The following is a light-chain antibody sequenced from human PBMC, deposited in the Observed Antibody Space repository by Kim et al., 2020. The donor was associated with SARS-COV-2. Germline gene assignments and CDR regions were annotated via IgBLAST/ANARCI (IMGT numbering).Light chain of an antibody. Sequence: SEDQEQPARITWGGNNFGSKNGNWSQQKPGQAPLLVIYRDSNRPSGIHERFYGPNSGNTATLTISRAQAGDEADYYCQVWDSSVVFGGGTQLTVL. J-gene: IGLJ2*01. CDR3: QVWDSSVV. CDR1: NFGSKN. V-gene: IGLV3-9*01. CDR2: RDS.